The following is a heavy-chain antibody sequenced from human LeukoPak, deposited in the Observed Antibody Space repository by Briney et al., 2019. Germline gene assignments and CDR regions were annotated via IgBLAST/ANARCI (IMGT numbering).Heavy chain of an antibody. V-gene: IGHV4-59*11. D-gene: IGHD3-3*01. CDR1: GGSISSHY. J-gene: IGHJ6*03. CDR2: IYYSGST. CDR3: ARDGYYDFWSGNKPYYYYYMDV. Sequence: KASETLSLTCTVSGGSISSHYWSWIRQPPGKGLEWIGYIYYSGSTNYNPSLKSRVTISVDTSKNQFSLNLSSVTAADTAVYYCARDGYYDFWSGNKPYYYYYMDVWGKGTTVTVSS.